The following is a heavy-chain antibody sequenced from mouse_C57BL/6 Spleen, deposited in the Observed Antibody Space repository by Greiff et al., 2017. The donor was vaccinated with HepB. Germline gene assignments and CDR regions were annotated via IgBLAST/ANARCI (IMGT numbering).Heavy chain of an antibody. J-gene: IGHJ1*03. D-gene: IGHD1-1*01. CDR1: GYAFSSSW. V-gene: IGHV1-82*01. CDR2: IYPGDGAT. Sequence: VQLQQSGPELVKPGASVKISCKASGYAFSSSWMNWVKQGPGKGLEWIGRIYPGDGATTYKGKFKGKATLTADKSSSTAYLQLSSLTSEDSAVYFCAALLLPGTYWYFDVWGTGTTVTVSS. CDR3: AALLLPGTYWYFDV.